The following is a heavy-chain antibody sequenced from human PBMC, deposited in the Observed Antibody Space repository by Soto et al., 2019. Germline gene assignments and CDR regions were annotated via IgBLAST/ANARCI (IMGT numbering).Heavy chain of an antibody. V-gene: IGHV4-30-4*01. CDR3: ARGAYYYGSGSDY. Sequence: QVQLQESGPGLVKPSQTLSLTCTVSGGSIASGDYYWSWIRQPTGKGLEWIGYIYYSGSTYYSPSLKSRVTISVDTSTNHFSLKLSSVTAADTAVYYCARGAYYYGSGSDYWGQGTLVTVSS. CDR2: IYYSGST. D-gene: IGHD3-10*01. J-gene: IGHJ4*02. CDR1: GGSIASGDYY.